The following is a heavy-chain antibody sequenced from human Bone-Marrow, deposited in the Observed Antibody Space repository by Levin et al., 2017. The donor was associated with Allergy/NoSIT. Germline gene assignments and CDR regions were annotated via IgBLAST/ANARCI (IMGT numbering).Heavy chain of an antibody. Sequence: GGSLRLSFAASGFTFSSYSMNWVRQAPGKGLEWVSSISSSSSYIYYADSVKGRFTISRDNAKNSLYLQMNSLRAEDTAVYYCARLYYDFWSGYQNPAYYFDYWGQGTLVTVSS. V-gene: IGHV3-21*01. CDR1: GFTFSSYS. J-gene: IGHJ4*02. D-gene: IGHD3-3*01. CDR2: ISSSSSYI. CDR3: ARLYYDFWSGYQNPAYYFDY.